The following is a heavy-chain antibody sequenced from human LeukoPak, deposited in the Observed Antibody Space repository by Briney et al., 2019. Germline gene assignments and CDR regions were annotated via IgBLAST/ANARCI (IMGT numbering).Heavy chain of an antibody. D-gene: IGHD6-13*01. CDR2: INHSGST. Sequence: PSETLSLTCTVSGGSISSSSYYWGWIRQPPGKGLEWIGEINHSGSTNYNPSLKSRVTISVDTSKNQFSLKLSSVTAADTAVYYCAREVLKIAAAGYYFDYWGQGTLVTVSS. V-gene: IGHV4-39*07. J-gene: IGHJ4*02. CDR1: GGSISSSSYY. CDR3: AREVLKIAAAGYYFDY.